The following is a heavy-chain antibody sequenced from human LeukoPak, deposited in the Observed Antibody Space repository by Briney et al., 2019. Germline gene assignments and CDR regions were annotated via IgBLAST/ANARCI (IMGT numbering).Heavy chain of an antibody. CDR1: GGSITGYY. CDR2: INYSGST. D-gene: IGHD2-15*01. V-gene: IGHV4-59*01. Sequence: PSETLSLTCTVSGGSITGYYWSWIRQPPGKGLEWIGHINYSGSTKYNPSLNSRVTISVDTSKNQFSLKLGSVTAADTAEYYCARDRGFCSGDSCYTRMDVWGQGATVTVSS. J-gene: IGHJ6*02. CDR3: ARDRGFCSGDSCYTRMDV.